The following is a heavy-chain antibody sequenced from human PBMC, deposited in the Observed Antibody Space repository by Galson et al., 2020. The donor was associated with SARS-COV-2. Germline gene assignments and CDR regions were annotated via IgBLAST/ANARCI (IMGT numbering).Heavy chain of an antibody. V-gene: IGHV4-39*01. CDR3: ASILTSFTILHVPVG. J-gene: IGHJ4*02. CDR2: IYYSGST. CDR1: GASISSTSYY. D-gene: IGHD3-10*01. Sequence: PSETLSLTCTVSGASISSTSYYWGWIRQPPGKGLEWIGSIYYSGSTYYNPSLKSRVTISVDTSKNQFSLNLSSVTAADTAVYYCASILTSFTILHVPVGWGQGTLVTVSS.